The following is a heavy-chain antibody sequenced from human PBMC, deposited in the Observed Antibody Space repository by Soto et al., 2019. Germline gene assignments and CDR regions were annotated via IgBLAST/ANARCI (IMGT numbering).Heavy chain of an antibody. CDR2: IYYSGST. J-gene: IGHJ4*02. V-gene: IGHV4-31*03. CDR1: GGSISSGGYY. CDR3: ARGDMVRGVTQFDY. D-gene: IGHD3-10*01. Sequence: QVQLQESGPGLVKPSQTLSLTCTVSGGSISSGGYYWSWIRQHPGKGLEWIGYIYYSGSTYYNPSLKSRVTTSVDTSKNQFSLKLSSVTAADTAVYYCARGDMVRGVTQFDYWGQGTLVTVSS.